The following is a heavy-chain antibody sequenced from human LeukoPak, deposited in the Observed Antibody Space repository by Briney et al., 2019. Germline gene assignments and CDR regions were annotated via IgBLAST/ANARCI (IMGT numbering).Heavy chain of an antibody. Sequence: SETLSLTCTVSGGSITSYHWSWFRQPPGKGLEWTGCLLKTGGTLHSPSLKSRVTMSVDSPKNQFSLKLASVTVADTAIYYCVRLNKEGGSHLDFDSWGQGILVTVSS. CDR1: GGSITSYH. J-gene: IGHJ4*02. CDR2: LLKTGGT. CDR3: VRLNKEGGSHLDFDS. V-gene: IGHV4-59*08. D-gene: IGHD5-12*01.